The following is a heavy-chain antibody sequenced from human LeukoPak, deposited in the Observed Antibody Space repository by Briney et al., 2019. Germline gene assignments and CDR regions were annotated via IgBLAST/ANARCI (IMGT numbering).Heavy chain of an antibody. CDR1: GYTFTGYY. D-gene: IGHD5-18*01. Sequence: ASVKVSCKASGYTFTGYYMHWVRQAPGQGLEWMGWINPNIGGTNYAQKFQGWVTMTRDTSISTAYMELSRLRSDDTAVYYCARDRGYSYGWSGFDYWGQGTLVTVSS. CDR2: INPNIGGT. J-gene: IGHJ4*02. V-gene: IGHV1-2*04. CDR3: ARDRGYSYGWSGFDY.